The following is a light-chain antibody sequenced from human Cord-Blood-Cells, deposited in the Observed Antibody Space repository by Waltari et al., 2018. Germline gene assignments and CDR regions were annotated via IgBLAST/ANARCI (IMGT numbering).Light chain of an antibody. CDR1: SSDVGSYNL. CDR2: EGS. CDR3: CSYAGSSTWV. J-gene: IGLJ3*02. V-gene: IGLV2-23*01. Sequence: QSALTQPASVSGSPGQSITISCTGTSSDVGSYNLVSRYQQHPGKAPQLMVYEGSKGPSGVSNRFSGSKAGNTASLTISGLQAEDEADYYCCSYAGSSTWVFGGGTKLTVL.